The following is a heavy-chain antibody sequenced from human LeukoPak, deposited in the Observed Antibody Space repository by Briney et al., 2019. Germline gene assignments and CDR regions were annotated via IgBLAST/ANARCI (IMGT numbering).Heavy chain of an antibody. CDR2: INHSGST. CDR3: ARRYYYGSGSYNWDY. J-gene: IGHJ4*02. D-gene: IGHD3-10*01. Sequence: SETLSLTCAVYGGSFSGYYWSWIRQPPGKGLEWIGEINHSGSTNYNPSLKSRVTISVDTSKNQFSLKLSSVTAADTAVYYCARRYYYGSGSYNWDYWGQGTLVTVSS. V-gene: IGHV4-34*01. CDR1: GGSFSGYY.